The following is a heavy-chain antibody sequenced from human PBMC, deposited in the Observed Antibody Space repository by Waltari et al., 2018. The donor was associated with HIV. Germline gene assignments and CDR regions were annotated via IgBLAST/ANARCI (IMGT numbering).Heavy chain of an antibody. V-gene: IGHV4-59*01. CDR1: AGSINNYY. Sequence: QVQLQESGPGLVKPSETLSLTCTVPAGSINNYYWSWIRLPPGKAQEWIGYTYSSRGTKSTPSRMRRVTISIDASKNHFSLKLTTVTAADTAVYYWARLDSLHDNSGTYCNDYWGQGILVTVT. J-gene: IGHJ4*02. CDR2: TYSSRGT. D-gene: IGHD3-22*01. CDR3: ARLDSLHDNSGTYCNDY.